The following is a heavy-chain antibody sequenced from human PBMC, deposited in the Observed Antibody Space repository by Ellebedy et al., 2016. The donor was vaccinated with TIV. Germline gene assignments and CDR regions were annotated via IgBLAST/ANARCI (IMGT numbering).Heavy chain of an antibody. D-gene: IGHD4-17*01. CDR1: RYTFNNYD. CDR2: MNPNSGNT. V-gene: IGHV1-8*01. Sequence: ASVKVSXKASRYTFNNYDINWVRQATGQGLEWMGWMNPNSGNTGHAQKFQGRLTMTRNTSISTAYMELSSLRSEDTAVYYRAISTVTTEMDYWGQGTLVTVSS. CDR3: AISTVTTEMDY. J-gene: IGHJ4*02.